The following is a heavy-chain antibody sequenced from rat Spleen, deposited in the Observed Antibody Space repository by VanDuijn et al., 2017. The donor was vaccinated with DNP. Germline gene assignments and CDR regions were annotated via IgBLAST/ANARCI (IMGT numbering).Heavy chain of an antibody. V-gene: IGHV2-27*01. Sequence: QVQLKESGPGLVQPSQTLSLTCTVSGLSLSRYHVHWVRQPPGKGLEWRGRIQSGGNTDYDSSLKSRLSISRDTSKSQVFLKMNSVQTEDTAMYFCAVLGRYYWGHGVMVTVSS. CDR3: AVLGRYY. CDR1: GLSLSRYH. J-gene: IGHJ2*01. CDR2: IQSGGNT.